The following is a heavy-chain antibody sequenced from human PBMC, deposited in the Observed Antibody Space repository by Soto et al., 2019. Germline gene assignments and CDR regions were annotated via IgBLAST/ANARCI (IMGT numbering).Heavy chain of an antibody. D-gene: IGHD4-4*01. CDR1: GGTFSSYA. CDR3: ARSDGYSLTPDY. Sequence: SVKVSCKASGGTFSSYAISWVRQAPGQGLEWMGGIIPIFGTANYAQKFQGRVTITADESTSTAYMGLSSLRSEDTAVYYCARSDGYSLTPDYWGQGTLVTVSS. V-gene: IGHV1-69*13. J-gene: IGHJ4*02. CDR2: IIPIFGTA.